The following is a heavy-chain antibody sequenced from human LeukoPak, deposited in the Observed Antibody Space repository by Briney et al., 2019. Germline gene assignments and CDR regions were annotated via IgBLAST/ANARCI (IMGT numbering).Heavy chain of an antibody. Sequence: PGGSLRLSCAASGFTFSSYEMNWVRQAPGKGLEWVSYISSSGSTIYYADSVKGRFTISRDNAKNLLYLQMNSLRDEDTAVYYCARVRTVTKHLDYWGQGTLVTVSS. CDR2: ISSSGSTI. CDR3: ARVRTVTKHLDY. D-gene: IGHD4-17*01. CDR1: GFTFSSYE. J-gene: IGHJ4*02. V-gene: IGHV3-48*03.